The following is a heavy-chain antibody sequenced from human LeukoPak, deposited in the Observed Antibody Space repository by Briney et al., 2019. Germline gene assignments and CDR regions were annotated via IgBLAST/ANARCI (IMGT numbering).Heavy chain of an antibody. J-gene: IGHJ3*02. D-gene: IGHD2-2*01. V-gene: IGHV3-48*03. CDR2: ISSSGSTI. Sequence: GGSLRLSCAASGFTFSSYEMNWVRQAPGKGLEWVSYISSSGSTIYYADSVKGRFTISRDNAKNSLYLQMNSLRAEDTAVYYCARYKVVPARAAAFDIWGQGTMVTVSS. CDR3: ARYKVVPARAAAFDI. CDR1: GFTFSSYE.